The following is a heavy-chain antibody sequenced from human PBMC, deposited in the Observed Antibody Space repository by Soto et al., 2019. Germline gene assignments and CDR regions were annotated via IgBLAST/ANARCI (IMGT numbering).Heavy chain of an antibody. CDR3: AKVLSEYCSSTSCYYYYGMDV. J-gene: IGHJ6*02. CDR1: GFTFSSYG. V-gene: IGHV3-30*18. Sequence: GGSLRLSCAASGFTFSSYGIHWVRQAPGKGLEWVAVISYDGSNKYYADSVKGRFTISRDNSKNTLYLQMNSLRAEDTAVYYCAKVLSEYCSSTSCYYYYGMDVWGQGTTVTV. D-gene: IGHD2-2*01. CDR2: ISYDGSNK.